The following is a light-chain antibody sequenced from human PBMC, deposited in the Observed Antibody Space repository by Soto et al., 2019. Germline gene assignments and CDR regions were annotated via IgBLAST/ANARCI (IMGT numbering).Light chain of an antibody. J-gene: IGKJ3*01. CDR1: QGISNY. CDR2: AAS. CDR3: QKYSSVPL. V-gene: IGKV1-27*01. Sequence: DIPMTQSPSSLSASVGDRVTITCRASQGISNYIAWYQQKPGKAPKLLIYAASTLQSGVPSRFSDSGSGTDFTLTINSLQPEDVATYSCQKYSSVPLFGPGTKVDIK.